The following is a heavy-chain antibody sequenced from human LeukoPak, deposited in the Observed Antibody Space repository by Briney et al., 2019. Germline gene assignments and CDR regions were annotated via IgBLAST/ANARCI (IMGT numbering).Heavy chain of an antibody. V-gene: IGHV3-74*01. D-gene: IGHD3-3*01. J-gene: IGHJ3*02. CDR1: GFTFSSHS. Sequence: GGSLRLSRAASGFTFSSHSMTWVRQSPGKGLEWVSRINSDGSSTSYADSVKGRFTISRDNAKNTLYLQMNSLRAEDTAVYYCARDEDWSGYYGAFDIWGQGTMVTVSS. CDR2: INSDGSST. CDR3: ARDEDWSGYYGAFDI.